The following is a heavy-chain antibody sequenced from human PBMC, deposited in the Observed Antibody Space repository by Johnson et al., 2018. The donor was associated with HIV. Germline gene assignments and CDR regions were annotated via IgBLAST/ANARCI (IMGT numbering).Heavy chain of an antibody. D-gene: IGHD2-15*01. Sequence: VQLVESGGGLIQPGGSLRLSCAASGFRFDNHGMRWVRQAPGKGLEWVASLRQDGGEKYYVDSVKGRFTISRDNAKNSLYLQMNSLRAEDTAVYYCARDDILGAFDIWGQGTMVTVSS. J-gene: IGHJ3*02. CDR2: LRQDGGEK. CDR3: ARDDILGAFDI. V-gene: IGHV3-7*01. CDR1: GFRFDNHG.